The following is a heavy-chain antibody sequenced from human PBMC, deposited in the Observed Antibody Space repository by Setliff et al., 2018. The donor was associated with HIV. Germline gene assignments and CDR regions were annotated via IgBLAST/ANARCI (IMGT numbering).Heavy chain of an antibody. CDR3: ARPDHSGSYSLDY. J-gene: IGHJ4*02. CDR1: GFTFSIYS. Sequence: GGSLRLSCTASGFTFSIYSMNWVRQAPGKGLEWVSSISSSGKYIYYADSVKGRFTISRGNAKNSLYLQMNSLKTEDTAVYYCARPDHSGSYSLDYWGQGTLFTVSS. V-gene: IGHV3-21*04. D-gene: IGHD1-26*01. CDR2: ISSSGKYI.